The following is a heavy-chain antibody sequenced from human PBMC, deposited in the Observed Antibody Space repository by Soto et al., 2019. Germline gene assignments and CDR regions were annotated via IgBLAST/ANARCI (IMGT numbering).Heavy chain of an antibody. CDR2: IYYSGST. CDR1: GGSISSSSYY. V-gene: IGHV4-39*01. CDR3: ASSYYDFWSGKNDAFDV. J-gene: IGHJ3*01. Sequence: SETLSLTCTVSGGSISSSSYYWGWIRQPPGKGLEWIGSIYYSGSTYYNPSLKSRVTISVDTSKNQFSLKLSSVTAADTAVYYCASSYYDFWSGKNDAFDVWGQGTMVTVSS. D-gene: IGHD3-3*01.